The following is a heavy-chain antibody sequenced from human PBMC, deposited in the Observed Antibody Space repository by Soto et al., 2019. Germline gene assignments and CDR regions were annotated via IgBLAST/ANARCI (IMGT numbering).Heavy chain of an antibody. Sequence: EVQLVDSGGGLVKPGGSLRLSCAASGFTFSSYSMNWVRQAPGKGLEWVSSISSSSSYIYYADSVKGRFIISRDNAKNSLYLQMNSLRAEDTAVYYCAREHIVVVTATAGFDPWGQGTLVTVSS. D-gene: IGHD2-21*02. CDR3: AREHIVVVTATAGFDP. CDR1: GFTFSSYS. CDR2: ISSSSSYI. J-gene: IGHJ5*02. V-gene: IGHV3-21*01.